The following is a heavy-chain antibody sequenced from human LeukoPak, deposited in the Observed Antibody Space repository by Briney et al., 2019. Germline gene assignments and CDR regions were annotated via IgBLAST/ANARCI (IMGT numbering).Heavy chain of an antibody. V-gene: IGHV3-7*01. CDR1: GFTFSSYW. CDR3: ARQWLGYYFDY. CDR2: IKQDGSEK. Sequence: GGSLRLSCAASGFTFSSYWMSWVRQAPGKGLEWVANIKQDGSEKYYVDSVKGRFTISRGNAKNSLYLQMNSLRAEDTAVYYCARQWLGYYFDYWGQGTLVTVSS. D-gene: IGHD6-19*01. J-gene: IGHJ4*02.